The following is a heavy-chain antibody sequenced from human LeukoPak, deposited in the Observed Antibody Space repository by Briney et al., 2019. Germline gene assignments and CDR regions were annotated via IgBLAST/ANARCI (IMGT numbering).Heavy chain of an antibody. CDR2: IYYSGST. V-gene: IGHV4-39*07. Sequence: SSETLSLTCTVSDGSINTSGYSWGWIRQPPGKGLEWIGNIYYSGSTYYNPSLKSRLTISVDTSKNQFSLKLSSVTAADTAVYYCARDHPGGYGDYGDAFDIWGQGTMVTVSS. J-gene: IGHJ3*02. CDR3: ARDHPGGYGDYGDAFDI. CDR1: DGSINTSGYS. D-gene: IGHD4-17*01.